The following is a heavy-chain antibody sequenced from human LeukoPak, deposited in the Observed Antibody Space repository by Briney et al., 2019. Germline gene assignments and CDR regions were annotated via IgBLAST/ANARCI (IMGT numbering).Heavy chain of an antibody. J-gene: IGHJ4*02. CDR1: GDSISSGNYY. CDR3: VRDRGDYSGDPGYFDF. Sequence: SETLSLTCTVSGDSISSGNYYWTWIRQRPGKGLEWLGCLSSIGSTYYNPSLKSRLSISVGTSKNQFSLSLTSVTAADTALYYCVRDRGDYSGDPGYFDFWGQGIQVTASS. D-gene: IGHD4-23*01. CDR2: LSSIGST. V-gene: IGHV4-31*03.